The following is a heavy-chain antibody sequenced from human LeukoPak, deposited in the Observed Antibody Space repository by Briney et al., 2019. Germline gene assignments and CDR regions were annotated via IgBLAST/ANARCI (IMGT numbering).Heavy chain of an antibody. CDR1: GFTFSSYG. CDR3: AKDGSSGSYLFQGVSPFDY. D-gene: IGHD1-26*01. Sequence: GGSLRLSCAASGFTFSSYGMHWVRQAPGKGLEWVAFIRYDGSNKYYADSVKGRFTISRDNSKNTLYLQMNSLRAEDTAVYYCAKDGSSGSYLFQGVSPFDYWGQGTLVTVSS. V-gene: IGHV3-30*02. CDR2: IRYDGSNK. J-gene: IGHJ4*02.